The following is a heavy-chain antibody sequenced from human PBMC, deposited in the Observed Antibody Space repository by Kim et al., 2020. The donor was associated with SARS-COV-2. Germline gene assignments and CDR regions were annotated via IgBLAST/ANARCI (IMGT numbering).Heavy chain of an antibody. CDR1: GGTFSSYA. J-gene: IGHJ6*02. Sequence: SVKVSCKASGGTFSSYAISWVRQAPGQGLEWMGGIIPIFGTANYAQKFQGRVTITADESTSTAYMELSSLRSEDTAVYYCARSRNYDFWSGYPYYYYYGMDVWGQGTTVTVSS. CDR2: IIPIFGTA. D-gene: IGHD3-3*01. V-gene: IGHV1-69*13. CDR3: ARSRNYDFWSGYPYYYYYGMDV.